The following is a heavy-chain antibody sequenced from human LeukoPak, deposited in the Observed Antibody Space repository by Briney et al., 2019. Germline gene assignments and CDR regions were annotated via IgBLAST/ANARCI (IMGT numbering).Heavy chain of an antibody. CDR3: ARAQSATLSYYFDL. D-gene: IGHD3-22*01. Sequence: GGSLRLSCAASGFTFNSYVIQWVRQAPDKGPEWVAFTWSDGSEKFYTDSVKGRFTISRDNSKNKVYLQMNSLRAEDTAVYFCARAQSATLSYYFDLWGQGTLVTVSS. J-gene: IGHJ5*02. CDR2: TWSDGSEK. V-gene: IGHV3-33*01. CDR1: GFTFNSYV.